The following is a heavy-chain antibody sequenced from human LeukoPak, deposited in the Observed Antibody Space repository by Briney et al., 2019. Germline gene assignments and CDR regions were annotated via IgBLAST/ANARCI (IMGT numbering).Heavy chain of an antibody. V-gene: IGHV3-7*04. CDR2: IKQDGSEK. CDR3: ARDWDGSGTSLDY. CDR1: GFTFSSYS. D-gene: IGHD3-10*01. Sequence: GGSLRLSCAASGFTFSSYSMNWVRQAPGKGLEWVANIKQDGSEKYYVDSVKGRFTISRDNAKNSLYLQMNSLRGEDTAVYYCARDWDGSGTSLDYWGQGTLVTVSS. J-gene: IGHJ4*02.